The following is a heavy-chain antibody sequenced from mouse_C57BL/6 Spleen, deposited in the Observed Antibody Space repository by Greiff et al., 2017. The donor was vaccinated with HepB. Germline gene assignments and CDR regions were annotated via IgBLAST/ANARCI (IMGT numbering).Heavy chain of an antibody. J-gene: IGHJ3*01. V-gene: IGHV1-9*01. Sequence: QVQLQQSGAELMKPGASVKLSCKATGYTFTGYWIEWVKQRPGHGLEWIGEILPGSGSTNYNEKFKGKATFTADTSSNTAYMQLSSLTTEDSAIYYCARFYLDYYGSSRGFAYWGQGTLVTVSA. CDR1: GYTFTGYW. D-gene: IGHD1-1*01. CDR3: ARFYLDYYGSSRGFAY. CDR2: ILPGSGST.